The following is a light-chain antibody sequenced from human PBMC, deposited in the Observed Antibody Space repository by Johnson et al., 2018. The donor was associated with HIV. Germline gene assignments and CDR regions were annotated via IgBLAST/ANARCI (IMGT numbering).Light chain of an antibody. V-gene: IGLV1-51*01. J-gene: IGLJ1*01. CDR1: SSNVGSSF. CDR2: DNN. CDR3: GTWDSSLSAGV. Sequence: QSVLTQPPSVSAAPGQTVTISCSGSSSNVGSSFVSWYRQVPGTAPKLLIYDNNKRPSGIPGRFSGSKSGPSATLGITGLQTGDEADYYCGTWDSSLSAGVFGTVTNVTGL.